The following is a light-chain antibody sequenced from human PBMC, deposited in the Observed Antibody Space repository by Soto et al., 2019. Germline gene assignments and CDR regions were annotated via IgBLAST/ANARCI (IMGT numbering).Light chain of an antibody. Sequence: QSVLTQPPSVSAAPGQKVTISCSGSRSNLGNNYVSWFQRLPGTAPKLLIYDNDKRPSGIPDRFSGSKSGTSATLGITGLQTGDEADYYCGTWDTSLSALVFGGGTKLTVL. CDR3: GTWDTSLSALV. CDR2: DND. CDR1: RSNLGNNY. V-gene: IGLV1-51*01. J-gene: IGLJ2*01.